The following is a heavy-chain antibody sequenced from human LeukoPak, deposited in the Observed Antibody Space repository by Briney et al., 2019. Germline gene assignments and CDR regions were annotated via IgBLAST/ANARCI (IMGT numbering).Heavy chain of an antibody. Sequence: SQTLSLTCTVSGGSIDSGGYYWSWIRQHPGKGLEWIGYIFYSGSTYYNPSLKSRVTISVDTSKNQFSLKLSSVTAADTAVYYCARHRSSSWFNWYFDLWGRGTLVTVSS. CDR2: IFYSGST. CDR3: ARHRSSSWFNWYFDL. CDR1: GGSIDSGGYY. V-gene: IGHV4-31*03. D-gene: IGHD6-13*01. J-gene: IGHJ2*01.